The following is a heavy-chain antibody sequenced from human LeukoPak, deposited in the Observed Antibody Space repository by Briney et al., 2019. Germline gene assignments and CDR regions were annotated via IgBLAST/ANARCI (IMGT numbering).Heavy chain of an antibody. Sequence: PSETLSLTCSVSGVFISSYFWNWIRQPAGKGLEWVGHIYDGGKTNYNPSLRGRATISADTSSNQFSLELRSVTAADTAVYYCARDYIVHTGVVACDIWGGGRMLTVSS. V-gene: IGHV4-4*07. CDR2: IYDGGKT. D-gene: IGHD5-12*01. J-gene: IGHJ3*02. CDR3: ARDYIVHTGVVACDI. CDR1: GVFISSYF.